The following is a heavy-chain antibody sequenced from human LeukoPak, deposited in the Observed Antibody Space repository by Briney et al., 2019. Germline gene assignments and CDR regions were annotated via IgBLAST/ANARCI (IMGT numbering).Heavy chain of an antibody. V-gene: IGHV3-20*01. CDR2: INWNGGST. Sequence: GGSLRLSCAASGFTVSSNYMSWVRQAPGKGLEWVSGINWNGGSTGYADSVKGRFTISRDNAKNSLYLQMNSLRAEDTALYHCARVGSITMVRGVIMPNSYGMDVWGQGTTVTVSS. CDR1: GFTVSSNY. D-gene: IGHD3-10*01. J-gene: IGHJ6*02. CDR3: ARVGSITMVRGVIMPNSYGMDV.